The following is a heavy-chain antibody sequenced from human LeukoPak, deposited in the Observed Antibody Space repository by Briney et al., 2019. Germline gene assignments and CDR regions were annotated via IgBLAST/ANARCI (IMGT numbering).Heavy chain of an antibody. CDR2: ISGSGGST. V-gene: IGHV3-23*01. CDR3: AKAQGEYYDYVWGSYRSRNGYYFDQ. CDR1: GFTFSSYA. D-gene: IGHD3-16*02. J-gene: IGHJ4*02. Sequence: GGSLRLSCAASGFTFSSYAMSWVRQAPGKGLEWVSAISGSGGSTYYADSVKGRFTISRDNSKNTLYLQMNSLRAEDTAVYYCAKAQGEYYDYVWGSYRSRNGYYFDQWGQGTLVTVSS.